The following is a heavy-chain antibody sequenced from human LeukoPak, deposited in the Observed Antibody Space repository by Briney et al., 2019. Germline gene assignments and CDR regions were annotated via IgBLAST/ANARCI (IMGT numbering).Heavy chain of an antibody. CDR2: IIPIFGTA. CDR1: GGTFSSYA. D-gene: IGHD4-23*01. Sequence: SVKVSCKASGGTFSSYAISWVRQAPGQGLEWMGGIIPIFGTANYAQKFQGRVTITADESTSTAYMELSSLRSEDTAVYYCARGKYYYYYMDVWGKGTTVTISS. J-gene: IGHJ6*03. CDR3: ARGKYYYYYMDV. V-gene: IGHV1-69*01.